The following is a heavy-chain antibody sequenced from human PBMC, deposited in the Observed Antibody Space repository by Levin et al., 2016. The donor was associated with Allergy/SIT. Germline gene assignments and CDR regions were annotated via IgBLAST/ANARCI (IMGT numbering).Heavy chain of an antibody. CDR2: ISAYNGNT. CDR3: ARGPLVWGIAVAGPLFDY. D-gene: IGHD6-19*01. V-gene: IGHV1-18*01. Sequence: WVRQAPGQGLEWMGWISAYNGNTNYAQKLQGRVTMTTDTSTSTAYMELRSLRSDDTAVYYCARGPLVWGIAVAGPLFDYWGQGTLVTVSS. J-gene: IGHJ4*02.